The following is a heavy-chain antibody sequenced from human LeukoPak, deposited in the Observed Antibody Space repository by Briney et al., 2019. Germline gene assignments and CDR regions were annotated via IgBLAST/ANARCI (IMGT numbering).Heavy chain of an antibody. V-gene: IGHV3-74*03. D-gene: IGHD2-2*03. Sequence: GGSLRLSCAASGFTFSSYWMHWVRQAPGKGLVWVSRINSDGSSTKYADSVKGRFTISRDNAKNTLYVQMNNLRAEDTAVYYCARVDPKAPGDYSWGRGTLVTASS. J-gene: IGHJ4*02. CDR2: INSDGSST. CDR1: GFTFSSYW. CDR3: ARVDPKAPGDYS.